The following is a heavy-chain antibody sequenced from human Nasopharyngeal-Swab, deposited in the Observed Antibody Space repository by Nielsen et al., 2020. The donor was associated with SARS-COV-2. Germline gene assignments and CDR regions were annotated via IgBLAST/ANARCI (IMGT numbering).Heavy chain of an antibody. V-gene: IGHV3-21*01. Sequence: GESLKISCAASGFTFSSYSMNWVRQAPGKGLEWVSSISSSSSYIYYADSVKGRFTISRDNAKTSLYLQMNSLRAEDTAVYYCASWGIAARPDPWGQGTLVTVSS. CDR1: GFTFSSYS. CDR3: ASWGIAARPDP. D-gene: IGHD6-6*01. CDR2: ISSSSSYI. J-gene: IGHJ5*02.